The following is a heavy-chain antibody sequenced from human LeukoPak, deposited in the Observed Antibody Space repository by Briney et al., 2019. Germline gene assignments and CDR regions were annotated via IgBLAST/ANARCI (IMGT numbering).Heavy chain of an antibody. J-gene: IGHJ4*02. CDR2: ISGSSVYI. CDR3: VRAMEMTTIGPGY. CDR1: GFTFSSYS. Sequence: PGGSLRLSCAASGFTFSSYSMNWVRQAPGKGLEWVSSISGSSVYIYYADSAQGRFTISRDNAKKSLFLQMNSLRAEDTAVYYCVRAMEMTTIGPGYWGQGTLVTVSS. V-gene: IGHV3-21*01. D-gene: IGHD5-24*01.